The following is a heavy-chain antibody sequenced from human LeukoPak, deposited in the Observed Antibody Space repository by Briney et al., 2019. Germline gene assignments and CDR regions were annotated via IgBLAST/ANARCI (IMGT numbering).Heavy chain of an antibody. CDR2: IRSEADGGTT. CDR1: GFTFRDAG. V-gene: IGHV3-15*01. CDR3: AHRDTAMVRVDY. Sequence: GGSLRLSCAASGFTFRDAGMSWVRQAPGKGLEWVGRIRSEADGGTTDYAAPVKGRFTISRDDSKSTVYLQMSSLKTEDTAVYFCAHRDTAMVRVDYWGQGTLVTVSS. J-gene: IGHJ4*02. D-gene: IGHD5-18*01.